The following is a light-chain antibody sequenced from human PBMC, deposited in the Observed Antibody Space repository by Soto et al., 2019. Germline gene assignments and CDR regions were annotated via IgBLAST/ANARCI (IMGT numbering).Light chain of an antibody. CDR1: QSVLYSSNNKNY. CDR3: QQYESTPPT. J-gene: IGKJ2*01. Sequence: DIVMTKSPDSLAVSLGERATINCKSSQSVLYSSNNKNYLAWYQQRPGQPPKLLIYWASTRESGVPDRFSGSGSGTDFTLTITSLQAEDVEVYYCQQYESTPPTFGQGTKLEIK. V-gene: IGKV4-1*01. CDR2: WAS.